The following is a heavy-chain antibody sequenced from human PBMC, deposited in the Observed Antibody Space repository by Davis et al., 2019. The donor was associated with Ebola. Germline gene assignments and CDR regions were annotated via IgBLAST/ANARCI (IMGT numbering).Heavy chain of an antibody. CDR2: MNPNSGNT. J-gene: IGHJ4*02. Sequence: ASVKVSCKASGYTFTSYDINWVRQATGQGLEWMGWMNPNSGNTGYAQKFQGRVTMTRNTSISTAYMELSSLRSEDTAVYYCARHDTYCSGGSCYLFNWGQGTLVTVSS. V-gene: IGHV1-8*01. CDR1: GYTFTSYD. CDR3: ARHDTYCSGGSCYLFN. D-gene: IGHD2-15*01.